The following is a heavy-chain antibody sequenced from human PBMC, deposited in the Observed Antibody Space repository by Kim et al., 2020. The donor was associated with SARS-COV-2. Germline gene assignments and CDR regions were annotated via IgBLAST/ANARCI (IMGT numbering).Heavy chain of an antibody. CDR3: ARADDDWFDP. CDR2: NT. J-gene: IGHJ5*02. D-gene: IGHD1-1*01. Sequence: NTGYAQKFQGRVTRTRNTSISTAYMELSSLRSEDTAVYYCARADDDWFDPWGQGTLVTVSS. V-gene: IGHV1-8*01.